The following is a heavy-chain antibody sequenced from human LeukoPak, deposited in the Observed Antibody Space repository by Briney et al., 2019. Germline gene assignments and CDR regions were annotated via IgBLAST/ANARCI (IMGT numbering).Heavy chain of an antibody. CDR3: ASGGGVTAIPSPFDY. J-gene: IGHJ4*02. CDR1: GFTFSSYA. CDR2: INHSGST. V-gene: IGHV4-34*01. D-gene: IGHD2-21*02. Sequence: GSLRLSCEASGFTFSSYALSWVRQAPGKGLEWIGEINHSGSTNYNPSLKSRVTISVDTSKNQFSLKLSSVTAADTAVYYCASGGGVTAIPSPFDYWGQGTLVTVSS.